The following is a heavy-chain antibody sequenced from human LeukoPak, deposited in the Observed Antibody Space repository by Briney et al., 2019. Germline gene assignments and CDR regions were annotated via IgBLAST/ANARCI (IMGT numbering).Heavy chain of an antibody. J-gene: IGHJ4*02. CDR3: ARELGRPGGNSSPYFDY. V-gene: IGHV1-18*01. Sequence: ASVKVSCKASGYSFPSSGISWVRQAPGQGLEWMGWISAYNGNTNYAQKLQGRVTMTTDTSTSTAYMELRSLRSDDTAVYYCARELGRPGGNSSPYFDYWGQGTLVTVSS. D-gene: IGHD4-23*01. CDR2: ISAYNGNT. CDR1: GYSFPSSG.